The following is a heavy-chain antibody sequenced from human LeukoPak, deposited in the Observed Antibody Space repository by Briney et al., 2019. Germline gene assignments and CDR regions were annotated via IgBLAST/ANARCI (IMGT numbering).Heavy chain of an antibody. Sequence: PSETLSLTCAVYGGSFSGYYWSWLRQPPGKGLEWIGEINHSGSTNYNPSLKSRVTISVDTSKNQFSLKLSSVTAADTAVYYCARDGGNYDFWSGYYVFGFDYWGQGTLVTVSS. D-gene: IGHD3-3*01. CDR1: GGSFSGYY. CDR3: ARDGGNYDFWSGYYVFGFDY. CDR2: INHSGST. J-gene: IGHJ4*02. V-gene: IGHV4-34*01.